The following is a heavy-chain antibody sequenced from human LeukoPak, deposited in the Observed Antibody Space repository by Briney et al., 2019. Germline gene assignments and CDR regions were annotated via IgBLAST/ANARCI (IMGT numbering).Heavy chain of an antibody. CDR1: GLTLSSYA. D-gene: IGHD6-13*01. V-gene: IGHV3-23*01. CDR3: AKDQSYSSSWYDAFDI. Sequence: GGSLRLSCAASGLTLSSYAMSWVRQAPGKGLEWVSVISGSGGSTYYADSVKGRFTISRDNSKNTLYLQMSSLRAEDTAVYYCAKDQSYSSSWYDAFDIWGQGTMVTVSS. J-gene: IGHJ3*02. CDR2: ISGSGGST.